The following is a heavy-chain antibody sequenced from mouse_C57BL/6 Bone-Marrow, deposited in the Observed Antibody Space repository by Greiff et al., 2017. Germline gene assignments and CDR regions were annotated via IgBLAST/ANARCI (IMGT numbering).Heavy chain of an antibody. CDR1: GYTFTSYW. D-gene: IGHD1-1*02. Sequence: QVQLQQPGAELVKPGASVKLSCKASGYTFTSYWMHWVKQRPGQGLEWIGMIHPNSGSTNYNEKFKSKATLTVDKSSSTAYMQLSSLTSEDSAVYYWARSPITNVVASPDYWGQGTTRTVSS. CDR3: ARSPITNVVASPDY. V-gene: IGHV1-64*01. J-gene: IGHJ2*01. CDR2: IHPNSGST.